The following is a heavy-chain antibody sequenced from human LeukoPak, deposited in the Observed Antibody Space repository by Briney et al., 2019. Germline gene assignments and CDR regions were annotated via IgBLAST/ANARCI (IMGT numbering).Heavy chain of an antibody. Sequence: SETLSLTCAVYGGSFSGYYWSWIRQPPGKGLEWIGEINHSGNTNYNPSLKSRVTISVDTSKNQFPLKLSSVTVADTAVYYCARGGARALTYYYDSSGYFDYWGQGTLVTVSS. V-gene: IGHV4-34*01. CDR2: INHSGNT. J-gene: IGHJ4*02. CDR1: GGSFSGYY. CDR3: ARGGARALTYYYDSSGYFDY. D-gene: IGHD3-22*01.